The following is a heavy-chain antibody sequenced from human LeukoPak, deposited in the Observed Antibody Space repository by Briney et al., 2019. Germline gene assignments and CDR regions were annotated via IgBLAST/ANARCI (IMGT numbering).Heavy chain of an antibody. V-gene: IGHV3-73*01. CDR1: GFTFSGSD. Sequence: GGSLRLSCAASGFTFSGSDIHWVRQASGKGLEWVGRITTKPDNYATAYAASVKGRFTISRDDSESTAYSQMNSLKTEDTAVYYCTTYRSGHYWGQGTLVTVSS. D-gene: IGHD6-19*01. CDR3: TTYRSGHY. J-gene: IGHJ4*02. CDR2: ITTKPDNYAT.